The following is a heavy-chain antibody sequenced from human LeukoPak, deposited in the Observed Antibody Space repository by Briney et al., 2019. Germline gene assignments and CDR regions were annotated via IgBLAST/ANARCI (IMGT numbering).Heavy chain of an antibody. J-gene: IGHJ6*02. V-gene: IGHV4-59*01. Sequence: SSETLSLTCTVSGGSISSYYWSWMRQPPGKGLEWIGYIYDSGSTKYNPFLKSRVTMSVDTSKSQFSLRLSSVTAADTAVYYCARDAAETGYYYYAMDVWGQGTTVTVSS. CDR3: ARDAAETGYYYYAMDV. D-gene: IGHD6-25*01. CDR1: GGSISSYY. CDR2: IYDSGST.